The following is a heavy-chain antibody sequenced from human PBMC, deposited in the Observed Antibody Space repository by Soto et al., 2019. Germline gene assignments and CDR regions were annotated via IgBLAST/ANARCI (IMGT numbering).Heavy chain of an antibody. J-gene: IGHJ6*02. Sequence: EAQLVESGGGLVQPGRSLRLSCTASGFTFDDYAMHWVRQAPGKGLEWVSGISWNSGNIVYADSVKGRFTISRDNAKNSLYLQMNSLRAEDTALYYCAKDQKIGTADYYYGMDVWGQGTTVTVSS. CDR3: AKDQKIGTADYYYGMDV. CDR1: GFTFDDYA. CDR2: ISWNSGNI. V-gene: IGHV3-9*01.